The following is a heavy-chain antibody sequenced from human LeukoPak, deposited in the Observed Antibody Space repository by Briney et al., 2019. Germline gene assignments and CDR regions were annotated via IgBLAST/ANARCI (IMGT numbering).Heavy chain of an antibody. D-gene: IGHD5-18*01. V-gene: IGHV3-21*01. CDR2: ISSSSSYI. CDR1: GFTFSSYS. CDR3: ARDSYSYGYVTLDY. Sequence: GGSLRLSRAASGFTFSSYSMNWVRQAPGKGLEWVSSISSSSSYIYYADSVKGRFTISRDNAKNSLYLQMNSLRAEDTAVYYCARDSYSYGYVTLDYWGQGTLVTVSS. J-gene: IGHJ4*02.